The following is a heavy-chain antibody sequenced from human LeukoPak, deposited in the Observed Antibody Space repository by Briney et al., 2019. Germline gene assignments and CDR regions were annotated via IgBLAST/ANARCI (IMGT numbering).Heavy chain of an antibody. D-gene: IGHD2-2*01. CDR1: GGSFSSYY. CDR3: ARDGGYCSSTSCHGWFDP. CDR2: INTYGST. J-gene: IGHJ5*02. Sequence: SETLSLTCTVSGGSFSSYYWTWIRQPAGKGLEWIGRINTYGSTNYNPSLKSRVTISVDTSKNQFSLKLSSVTAADTAVYYCARDGGYCSSTSCHGWFDPWGQGTLVTVSS. V-gene: IGHV4-4*07.